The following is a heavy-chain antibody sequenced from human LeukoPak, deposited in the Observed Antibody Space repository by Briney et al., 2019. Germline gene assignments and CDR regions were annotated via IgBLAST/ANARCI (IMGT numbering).Heavy chain of an antibody. CDR3: ASSYYGSGSYYNNRRHIHWFDP. CDR2: IIPIFGTA. D-gene: IGHD3-10*01. Sequence: GASVKVSCKASGGTFSSYAISWVRQAPGQGLEWMGGIIPIFGTANYAKKFQGRVTITADESTSTAYMELSSLRSEDTAVYYCASSYYGSGSYYNNRRHIHWFDPWGQGTLVTVSS. CDR1: GGTFSSYA. V-gene: IGHV1-69*01. J-gene: IGHJ5*02.